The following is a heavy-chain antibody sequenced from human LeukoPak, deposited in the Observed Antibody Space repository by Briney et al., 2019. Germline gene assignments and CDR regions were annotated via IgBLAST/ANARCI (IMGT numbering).Heavy chain of an antibody. V-gene: IGHV1-46*01. Sequence: ASVKVSCKASGYTFTSYYMHWVRQAPGQGLEWMGIINPSGGSTSYAQKFQGRVTMTRDTSTSTVYMELSSLRSEDTAVYYCAREVEGYGSGSYYNVNWFDPWGQGTLVTVSS. J-gene: IGHJ5*02. CDR3: AREVEGYGSGSYYNVNWFDP. CDR2: INPSGGST. D-gene: IGHD3-10*01. CDR1: GYTFTSYY.